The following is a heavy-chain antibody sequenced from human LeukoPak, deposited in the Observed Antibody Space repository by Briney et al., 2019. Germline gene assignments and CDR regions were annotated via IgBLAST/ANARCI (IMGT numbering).Heavy chain of an antibody. V-gene: IGHV1-18*01. CDR1: GYTFTSYG. CDR2: ISAYNGNT. D-gene: IGHD5-12*01. Sequence: ASVKVSCKASGYTFTSYGISWVRQAPGQGLEWMGWISAYNGNTNYAQKLQGRVTMTTDTSTSTAYMELRSLRSGDTAVYYCARAALRTNGYSGYDLNYYFDYWGQGTLVTVSS. CDR3: ARAALRTNGYSGYDLNYYFDY. J-gene: IGHJ4*02.